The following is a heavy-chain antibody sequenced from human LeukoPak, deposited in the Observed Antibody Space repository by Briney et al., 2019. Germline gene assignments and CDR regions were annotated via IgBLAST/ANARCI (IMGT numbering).Heavy chain of an antibody. V-gene: IGHV3-23*01. CDR1: GFTVSNSS. Sequence: PGPSLRPSQAASGFTVSNSSVGSVSQDPGNWLGWVSTLSGSSITTYYAASAKGRFTISTDNTKNTPYFQMNSLRAEDTAVYYCAKGIYSSGCSYFDYWGHGTLVTVSS. CDR2: LSGSSITT. J-gene: IGHJ4*01. D-gene: IGHD6-19*01. CDR3: AKGIYSSGCSYFDY.